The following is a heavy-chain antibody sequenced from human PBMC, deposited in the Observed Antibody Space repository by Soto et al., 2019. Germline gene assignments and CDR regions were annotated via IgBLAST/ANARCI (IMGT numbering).Heavy chain of an antibody. Sequence: QVQLEQSGAEVKKPGASVKVSCKAPGYSFSNYYMHWVRQAPGQGLEWMGMINPSAGSTSYAQKFQGRDTMTRDTSTRTVYMGLSSLGSEDTAVYYCAHPRDAGYGMDVWGQGTTVTVSS. CDR2: INPSAGST. V-gene: IGHV1-46*01. J-gene: IGHJ6*02. CDR1: GYSFSNYY. CDR3: AHPRDAGYGMDV.